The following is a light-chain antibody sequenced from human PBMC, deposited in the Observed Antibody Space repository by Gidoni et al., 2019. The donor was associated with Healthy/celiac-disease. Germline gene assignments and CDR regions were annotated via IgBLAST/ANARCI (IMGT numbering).Light chain of an antibody. V-gene: IGKV3-15*01. Sequence: IVMTQSPATLSVSPGERATLSCSASQSVSSHLAWYKQEPGQAPSLLIYGASNRATGIPARFTGSGSAIEFTRTISSLQAEYFAVQYCQHYLAFGQGTKLEIK. CDR2: GAS. CDR3: QHYLA. CDR1: QSVSSH. J-gene: IGKJ2*01.